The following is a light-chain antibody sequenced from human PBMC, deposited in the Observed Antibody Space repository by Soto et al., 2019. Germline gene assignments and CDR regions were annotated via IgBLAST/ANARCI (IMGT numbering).Light chain of an antibody. CDR2: TAS. CDR1: QDISTY. V-gene: IGKV1-9*01. CDR3: QQLNSYPLT. Sequence: LSLSASALSVSKGDRVTITCRASQDISTYLAWYQQKPGKAPKLLIYTASTLQSGVPSRFSGSGSGTDFTLTISSLQPEDFATYYCQQLNSYPLTFGGGSNVDIK. J-gene: IGKJ4*01.